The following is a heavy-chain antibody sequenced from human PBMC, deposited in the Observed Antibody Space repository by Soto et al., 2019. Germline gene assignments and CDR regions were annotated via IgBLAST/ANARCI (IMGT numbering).Heavy chain of an antibody. V-gene: IGHV4-61*01. J-gene: IGHJ5*02. CDR2: IYYSGST. CDR1: GGSVSSGSYY. CDR3: ARRTETQNWFGP. D-gene: IGHD1-7*01. Sequence: QVQLQESGPGVVKPSETLSLTCTVSGGSVSSGSYYWSWIRQPPGKGLEWIGFIYYSGSTNYNPSLKSRVTMSVDTSKNQFSLKLSSVTAADTAVYYCARRTETQNWFGPWGQGTLVTVSS.